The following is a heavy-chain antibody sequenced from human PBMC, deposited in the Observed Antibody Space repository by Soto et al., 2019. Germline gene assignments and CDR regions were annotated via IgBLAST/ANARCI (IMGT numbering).Heavy chain of an antibody. V-gene: IGHV3-23*01. CDR3: AKVSQHFCVGCFCYRLYYFSS. D-gene: IGHD3-3*02. CDR1: GFTFSSYA. J-gene: IGHJ4*02. Sequence: GGSLRLSCAASGFTFSSYAMSWVRQAPGKGLEWVSAISGSGATTYFADSVKGRFTISRDNSRSTLFLQMNSLRAEDTAVYYYAKVSQHFCVGCFCYRLYYFSSWAQGTLVPVSS. CDR2: ISGSGATT.